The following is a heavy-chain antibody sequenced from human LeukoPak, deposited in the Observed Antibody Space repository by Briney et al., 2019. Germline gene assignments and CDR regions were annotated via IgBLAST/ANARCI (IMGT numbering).Heavy chain of an antibody. CDR3: ARLELYYYGSGSYPPPDY. CDR1: GYSFTSYW. J-gene: IGHJ4*02. D-gene: IGHD3-10*01. V-gene: IGHV5-51*01. Sequence: KGGESLKISCKGSGYSFTSYWIGWVRQMPGKGLEWMGIIYPGDSDTRYSPSFQGQVTISADKSISTAYLQWSSLKASDTAIYYCARLELYYYGSGSYPPPDYWGQGTLVTVSS. CDR2: IYPGDSDT.